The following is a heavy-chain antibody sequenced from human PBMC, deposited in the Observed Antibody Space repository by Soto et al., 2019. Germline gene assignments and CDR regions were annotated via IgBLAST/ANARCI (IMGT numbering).Heavy chain of an antibody. CDR1: GFSFSDYA. D-gene: IGHD5-12*01. V-gene: IGHV3-73*01. CDR3: TRRTGYGDAFDI. Sequence: GGSLRLSCAASGFSFSDYAMHWVRQASGKGLEWVGRIRNKANSYVTEYGASVRGRFTISRDDSKSTAYLQMNSLKTEDTAVYYCTRRTGYGDAFDIWGQGTMVTVSS. CDR2: IRNKANSYVT. J-gene: IGHJ3*02.